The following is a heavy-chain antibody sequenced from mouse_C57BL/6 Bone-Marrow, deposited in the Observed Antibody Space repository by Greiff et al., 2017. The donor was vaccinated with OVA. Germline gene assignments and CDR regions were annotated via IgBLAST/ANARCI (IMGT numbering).Heavy chain of an antibody. CDR1: GYTFTNYW. Sequence: VKLVESGAELVRPGTSVKMSCKASGYTFTNYWIGWAKQRPGHGLEWIGDIYPGGGYTNYNEKFKGKATLTADKSSSTAYMQFSSLTSEDSAIYYCARYYYGRRDYAMDYWGQGTSVTVSS. CDR2: IYPGGGYT. CDR3: ARYYYGRRDYAMDY. J-gene: IGHJ4*01. D-gene: IGHD1-1*01. V-gene: IGHV1-63*01.